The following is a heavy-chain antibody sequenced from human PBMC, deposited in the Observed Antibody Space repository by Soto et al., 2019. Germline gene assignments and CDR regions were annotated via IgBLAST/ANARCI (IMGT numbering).Heavy chain of an antibody. D-gene: IGHD2-8*02. J-gene: IGHJ3*01. CDR2: INPDNGNT. V-gene: IGHV1-3*01. CDR3: VGDILSVGPRANDAFDV. CDR1: GFSFSDNL. Sequence: QVQLVQSGAEVRKPGASVNISCRASGFSFSDNLINWVRQAPGQSLEWMGWINPDNGNTRYSQTFLGRVTISRHSSASIAYVEVSDLTSEDTAVYYCVGDILSVGPRANDAFDVWGQWTMVTVSS.